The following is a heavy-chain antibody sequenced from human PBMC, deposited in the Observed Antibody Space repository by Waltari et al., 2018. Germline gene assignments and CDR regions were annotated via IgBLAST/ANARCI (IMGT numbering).Heavy chain of an antibody. Sequence: QVQLQESGPGLVKPSETLSLTCAVSGYSISSGYYWGWIRQPPGKGLEWIGSIYHSGSTYSNPSLKSRVTISVDTSKNQFSLKLSSVTAADTAVYYCARQRGYPPSYNWFDPWGQGTLVTVSS. J-gene: IGHJ5*02. V-gene: IGHV4-38-2*01. CDR2: IYHSGST. D-gene: IGHD1-1*01. CDR1: GYSISSGYY. CDR3: ARQRGYPPSYNWFDP.